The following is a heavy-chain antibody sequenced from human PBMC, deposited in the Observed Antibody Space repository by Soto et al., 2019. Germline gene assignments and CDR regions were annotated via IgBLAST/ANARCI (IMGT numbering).Heavy chain of an antibody. CDR3: ARPIQYYYDRSGQSAWFDP. V-gene: IGHV1-3*01. CDR1: GYTFTGSA. D-gene: IGHD3-22*01. CDR2: INAGNGNT. J-gene: IGHJ5*02. Sequence: ASVKVSCKASGYTFTGSAMHWVRQAPGQRLEWMGWINAGNGNTKYSQKFQGRVTITRDTSASTAYMELSSLRSEDTAVYYCARPIQYYYDRSGQSAWFDPWGQGTLVTVSS.